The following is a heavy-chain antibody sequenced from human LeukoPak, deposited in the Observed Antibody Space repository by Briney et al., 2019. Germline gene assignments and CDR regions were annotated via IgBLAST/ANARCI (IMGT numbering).Heavy chain of an antibody. Sequence: GGSLRLSCAASGFTFGRYWMSWVHQAPGKGLEWVANIKQDGSEKYYVDSVKGRFTISRDNAKNSLYLQMNSLRAEDTAVYYCARDYEAGCTSTTCYNRFDYWGQGTLVTVSS. D-gene: IGHD2-2*02. J-gene: IGHJ4*02. CDR3: ARDYEAGCTSTTCYNRFDY. CDR1: GFTFGRYW. V-gene: IGHV3-7*01. CDR2: IKQDGSEK.